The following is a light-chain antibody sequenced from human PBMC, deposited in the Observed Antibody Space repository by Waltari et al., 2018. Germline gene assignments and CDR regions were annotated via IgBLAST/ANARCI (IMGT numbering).Light chain of an antibody. Sequence: EIVMTQSPATLSVSPGERATLSCRASKNIGSNLAWYQQKPGQAPRLLIYDASTRATGIPARFSGGGSGTEFTLTISSLQSEDCAVYYCQQCYNWPPWTFGQGTKVEIK. CDR1: KNIGSN. CDR3: QQCYNWPPWT. J-gene: IGKJ1*01. CDR2: DAS. V-gene: IGKV3-15*01.